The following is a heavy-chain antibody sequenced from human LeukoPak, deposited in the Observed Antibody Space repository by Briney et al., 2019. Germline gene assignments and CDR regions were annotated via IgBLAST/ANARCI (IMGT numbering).Heavy chain of an antibody. Sequence: SETLSLTCAVSGGSISSGDYSWSWIRQPPGKGLEWIGYIYYSGSTYYNPSLKSRVTISVDRLKRQFSLKLPSVSAADTAVYYCARYYYFHSSAYFDYWGQGTLVTVSS. CDR2: IYYSGST. J-gene: IGHJ4*02. V-gene: IGHV4-30-2*01. CDR1: GGSISSGDYS. CDR3: ARYYYFHSSAYFDY. D-gene: IGHD3-22*01.